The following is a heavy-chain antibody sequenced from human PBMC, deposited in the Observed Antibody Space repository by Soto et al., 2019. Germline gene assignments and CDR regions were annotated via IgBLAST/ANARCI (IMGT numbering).Heavy chain of an antibody. J-gene: IGHJ6*02. V-gene: IGHV1-69*12. D-gene: IGHD3-10*01. CDR2: IIPIFGTA. Sequence: QVQLVQSGAEVKKTESSVKVSCKASGGTFSSYAISWVRQAPGQGLEWMGGIIPIFGTANYAQKFQGRVTITADESTSTAYMELSSLRSEDTAVYYCARTYGSGSYYYYYYGMDVWGQGTTVTVSS. CDR3: ARTYGSGSYYYYYYGMDV. CDR1: GGTFSSYA.